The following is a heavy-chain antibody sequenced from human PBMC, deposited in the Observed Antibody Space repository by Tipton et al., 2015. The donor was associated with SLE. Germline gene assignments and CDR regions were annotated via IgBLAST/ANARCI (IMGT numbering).Heavy chain of an antibody. CDR2: INHSGST. CDR1: GGSFSGYY. J-gene: IGHJ3*02. Sequence: TLSLTCAVYGGSFSGYYWSWIRQPPGKGLEWIGEINHSGSTNYNPSLKSRVTISVDTSKNQFSLKLSSVTAADTAVYYCARGRPWEMATINNAFDIWGQGTMVSVSS. CDR3: ARGRPWEMATINNAFDI. D-gene: IGHD5-24*01. V-gene: IGHV4-34*01.